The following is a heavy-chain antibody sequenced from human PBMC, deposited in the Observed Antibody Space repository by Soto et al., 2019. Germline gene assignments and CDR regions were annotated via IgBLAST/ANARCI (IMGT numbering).Heavy chain of an antibody. CDR2: ISAFSSNT. Sequence: ASVKVSCKASGYTFTSYGLSWVRQAPGQGLEWMGWISAFSSNTNYAQKFQGRVTMTTDTSTSTAYMELRSLRSDDTAVYYCARNYYGSGSYYPHFDYWGQGTLVTVSS. V-gene: IGHV1-18*01. CDR1: GYTFTSYG. D-gene: IGHD3-10*01. CDR3: ARNYYGSGSYYPHFDY. J-gene: IGHJ4*02.